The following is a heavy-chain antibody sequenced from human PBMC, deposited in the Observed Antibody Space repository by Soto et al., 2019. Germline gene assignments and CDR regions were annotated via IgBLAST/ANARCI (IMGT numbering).Heavy chain of an antibody. CDR3: ARIRYSSRWFPGYWFDP. CDR2: IFSNDEK. CDR1: EFSLSNAPMG. V-gene: IGHV2-26*01. J-gene: IGHJ5*02. Sequence: APTLLKPTETLHLACTVSEFSLSNAPMGGSWMRQPPVKALEWLAHIFSNDEKSYSTSMKSTLTISKDTSKSQVVLTMTNMDSVDRATYYCARIRYSSRWFPGYWFDPWGQGTLVTVSS. D-gene: IGHD6-13*01.